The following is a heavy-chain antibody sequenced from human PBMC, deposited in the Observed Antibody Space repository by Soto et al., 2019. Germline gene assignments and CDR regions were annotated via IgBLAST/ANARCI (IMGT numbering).Heavy chain of an antibody. V-gene: IGHV1-46*03. J-gene: IGHJ6*03. CDR1: GDTFTSHH. CDR3: ARDSYDFWSGSTPPYYYYYMDV. D-gene: IGHD3-3*01. CDR2: INPSGGST. Sequence: ASLKVSCKASGDTFTSHHMHWVRQAPGQGLEWMGIINPSGGSTSYAQKFQGRVTMTRDTSTSTVYMELSSLRSEDTAVYYCARDSYDFWSGSTPPYYYYYMDVWGKGTTVTVSS.